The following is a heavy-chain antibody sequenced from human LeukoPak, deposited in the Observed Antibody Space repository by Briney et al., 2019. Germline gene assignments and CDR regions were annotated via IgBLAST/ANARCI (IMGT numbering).Heavy chain of an antibody. Sequence: GGSLRLSCAASGFTFSSYWMSWVRQAPGKGLEWVANIKQDGSQEIYVDSVKGRFTISRDNAKNSLFLQMNSLRAEDTAVYYCARVYNWNYCLGYWGQGTLVTVSS. V-gene: IGHV3-7*01. CDR3: ARVYNWNYCLGY. D-gene: IGHD1-1*01. CDR1: GFTFSSYW. CDR2: IKQDGSQE. J-gene: IGHJ4*02.